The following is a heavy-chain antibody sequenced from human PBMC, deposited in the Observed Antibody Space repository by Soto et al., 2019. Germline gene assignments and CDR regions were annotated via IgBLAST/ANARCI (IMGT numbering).Heavy chain of an antibody. Sequence: PSETLSLTCTVSGGSIDNHYWSWIRQPPGKGLEWLGYVYYNGITNYNPSLKSRVTMSVDTSRNQLSLKLSSVTAADTAMYYCARSNTDFDRWGRGTLVTVSS. V-gene: IGHV4-59*11. CDR2: VYYNGIT. D-gene: IGHD4-4*01. J-gene: IGHJ5*02. CDR3: ARSNTDFDR. CDR1: GGSIDNHY.